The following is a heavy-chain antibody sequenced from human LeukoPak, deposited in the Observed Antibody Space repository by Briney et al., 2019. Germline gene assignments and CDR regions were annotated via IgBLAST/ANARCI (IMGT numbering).Heavy chain of an antibody. Sequence: SETLSLTCAVYGGSFSGYYWSWIRQPPGKWLEWIGEINHSGSTNYNPSLKSRVTISVDTSKNQFSLKLSSVTAADTAVYYCARRIMITFGGVIVPQGGYFDYWGQGTLVTVSS. CDR3: ARRIMITFGGVIVPQGGYFDY. CDR2: INHSGST. CDR1: GGSFSGYY. V-gene: IGHV4-34*01. J-gene: IGHJ4*02. D-gene: IGHD3-16*02.